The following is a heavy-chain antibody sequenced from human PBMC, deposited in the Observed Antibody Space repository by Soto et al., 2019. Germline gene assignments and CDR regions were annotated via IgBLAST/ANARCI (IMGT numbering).Heavy chain of an antibody. Sequence: SETLSLTCTVSGGSISSYYWSWIRQPPGKGLEWIGYIYYSGSTNYNPSLKSRVTISVDTSKNQFSLKLSSVTAADTAVYYCARAAGQQLVRGWFDPWGQGTLVTVSS. CDR1: GGSISSYY. V-gene: IGHV4-59*01. CDR2: IYYSGST. CDR3: ARAAGQQLVRGWFDP. D-gene: IGHD6-13*01. J-gene: IGHJ5*02.